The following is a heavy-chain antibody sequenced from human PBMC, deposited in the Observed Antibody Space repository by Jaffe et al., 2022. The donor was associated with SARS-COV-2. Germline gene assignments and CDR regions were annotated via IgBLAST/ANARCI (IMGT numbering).Heavy chain of an antibody. Sequence: EVQLVESGGGLVQPGGSQRLSCAASGFTFSIYAMGWVRQAPGKGLDYVAAISGAGGTKYADSVKGRFTIFRDNSKNTVYLQMNSLTAEDTAVYYCAKVRGRGGHDAFDIWGQGTMVTVSS. CDR2: ISGAGGT. CDR1: GFTFSIYA. CDR3: AKVRGRGGHDAFDI. D-gene: IGHD2-15*01. J-gene: IGHJ3*02. V-gene: IGHV3-23*04.